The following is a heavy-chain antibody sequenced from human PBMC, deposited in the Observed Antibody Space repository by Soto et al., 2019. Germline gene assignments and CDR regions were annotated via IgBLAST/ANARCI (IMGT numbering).Heavy chain of an antibody. CDR2: IYYSGST. Sequence: SETLSLTCTVSGGSIRNGGYYWTWIRQHPGKGLEWIGYIYYSGSTYYNPSLKSRVTISIDTSKDQFSLKLSSVTAADTAVYYCARENYDSIGWLDHWGPGTLVT. D-gene: IGHD3-22*01. V-gene: IGHV4-31*03. CDR3: ARENYDSIGWLDH. J-gene: IGHJ4*02. CDR1: GGSIRNGGYY.